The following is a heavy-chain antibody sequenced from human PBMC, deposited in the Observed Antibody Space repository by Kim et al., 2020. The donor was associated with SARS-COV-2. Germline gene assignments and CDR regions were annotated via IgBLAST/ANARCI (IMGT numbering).Heavy chain of an antibody. J-gene: IGHJ6*02. CDR3: AKESGSGSYYAWTYYYYGMDV. V-gene: IGHV3-30*18. CDR1: GFTFSSYG. CDR2: ISYGGSNK. D-gene: IGHD3-10*01. Sequence: GGSLRLSCAASGFTFSSYGMHWVRQAPGKGLEWVAVISYGGSNKYYADSVKGRFTISRDNSKNTLYLQMNSLRAEDTAVYYCAKESGSGSYYAWTYYYYGMDVWGQRTTVTVSS.